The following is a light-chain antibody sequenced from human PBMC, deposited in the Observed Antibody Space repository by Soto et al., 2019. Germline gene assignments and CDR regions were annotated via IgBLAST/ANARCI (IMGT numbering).Light chain of an antibody. V-gene: IGLV1-40*01. CDR3: QSYDSSLRGSWV. CDR2: GNH. Sequence: QSVLTQPPSVSGASGQGVTISCTGGSSNIGAGYDVHWYQHLPGTSPKLLIYGNHNRPSGVPDRFSASKSGTSASLAISDLQAEDEADYYCQSYDSSLRGSWVFGGGTKVTVL. CDR1: SSNIGAGYD. J-gene: IGLJ3*02.